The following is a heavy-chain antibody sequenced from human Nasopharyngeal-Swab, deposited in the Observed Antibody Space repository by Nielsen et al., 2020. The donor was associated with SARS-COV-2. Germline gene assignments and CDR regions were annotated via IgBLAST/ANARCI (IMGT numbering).Heavy chain of an antibody. Sequence: GESLKISCAASGLTFSSYWMHWVRQAPGKGLVWVSRINSDGSSTSYADSVKGRFTISRDNAKNTLYLQMDSLRAEDTAVYYCARDKVVVVPAAIYYYGMDVWGQGTTVTVSS. D-gene: IGHD2-2*01. CDR3: ARDKVVVVPAAIYYYGMDV. J-gene: IGHJ6*02. CDR2: INSDGSST. CDR1: GLTFSSYW. V-gene: IGHV3-74*01.